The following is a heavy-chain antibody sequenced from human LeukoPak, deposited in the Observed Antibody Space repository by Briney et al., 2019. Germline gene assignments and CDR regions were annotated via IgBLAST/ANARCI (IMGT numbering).Heavy chain of an antibody. CDR1: GLIFNTAS. D-gene: IGHD3-3*01. Sequence: GGSLRLSCAASGLIFNTASMGWARQAPGKGLEWVGRIKSKTYGGTTEYAAPVKGRFTISRDDSKNTLYVQMNSLRTEDTAVYYCTTDLAFWSASPDYWGQGSLVAVSS. CDR2: IKSKTYGGTT. CDR3: TTDLAFWSASPDY. V-gene: IGHV3-15*01. J-gene: IGHJ4*02.